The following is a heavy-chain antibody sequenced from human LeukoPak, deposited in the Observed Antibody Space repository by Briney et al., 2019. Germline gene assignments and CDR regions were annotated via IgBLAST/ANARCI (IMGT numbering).Heavy chain of an antibody. D-gene: IGHD5-18*01. Sequence: GESLKISCKGSGYSFTSYWIGWLRQMPGKGLEWMGIIYPGDSDTRYSPSFQGQVTISADESISTAYLQWSSLKASDTAMYYCARQTAGYSYGSPFDYWGRGTLVTVSS. CDR2: IYPGDSDT. CDR3: ARQTAGYSYGSPFDY. V-gene: IGHV5-51*01. J-gene: IGHJ4*02. CDR1: GYSFTSYW.